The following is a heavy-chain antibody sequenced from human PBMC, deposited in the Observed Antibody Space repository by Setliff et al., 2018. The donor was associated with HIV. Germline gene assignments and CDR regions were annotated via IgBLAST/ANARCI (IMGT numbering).Heavy chain of an antibody. CDR1: GYTFTNHW. J-gene: IGHJ4*02. CDR2: IYPIDSDT. CDR3: ARLARTTYFDY. D-gene: IGHD1-7*01. Sequence: GESLKISCVASGYTFTNHWIAWVRQTTGKGLEVMGIIYPIDSDTRYKSSFEGQVTISADKSKSAVYLQWSSLKASDTAVYFCARLARTTYFDYWGQGAQVTVSS. V-gene: IGHV5-51*01.